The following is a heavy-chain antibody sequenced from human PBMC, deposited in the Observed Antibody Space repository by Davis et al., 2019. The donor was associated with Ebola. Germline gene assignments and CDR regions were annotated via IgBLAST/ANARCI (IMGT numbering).Heavy chain of an antibody. CDR2: INHSGST. CDR1: GGSFSGYY. V-gene: IGHV4-34*01. J-gene: IGHJ6*04. Sequence: PSETLSPTCAVHGGSFSGYYWSWIRQPPGKGLEWIWEINHSGSTNYNPSLKSRVTISVDTSKNQFSLKLSSVTAADTAVYYCARGHYGGWYYYYGMDVWGKGTTVTVSS. CDR3: ARGHYGGWYYYYGMDV. D-gene: IGHD3-16*01.